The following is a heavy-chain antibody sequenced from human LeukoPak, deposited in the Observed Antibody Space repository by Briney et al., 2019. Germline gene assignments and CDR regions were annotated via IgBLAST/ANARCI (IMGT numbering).Heavy chain of an antibody. Sequence: ASVKVSCKASGYTFTSYYMHWVRPAPGQGLEWMGWISAYNGNTNYAQKLQGRVTMTTDTSTGTAYMELRRLRSDDTAVYYCARGGDMDFDYWGQGTLVTVSS. CDR1: GYTFTSYY. J-gene: IGHJ4*02. CDR2: ISAYNGNT. D-gene: IGHD2-15*01. V-gene: IGHV1-18*04. CDR3: ARGGDMDFDY.